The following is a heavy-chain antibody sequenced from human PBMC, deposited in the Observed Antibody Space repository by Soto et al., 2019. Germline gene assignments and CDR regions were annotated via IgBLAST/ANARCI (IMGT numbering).Heavy chain of an antibody. CDR2: IIPIFGTA. V-gene: IGHV1-69*13. CDR3: ARGVPGNYYDSSGYHPPFDY. Sequence: ASVKVSCKASGGTFSSYAISWVRQAPGQGLEWMGGIIPIFGTANYAQKFQGRVTITADESTSTAYMELSSLRSEDTAVYYCARGVPGNYYDSSGYHPPFDYWGQGTLVTVSS. D-gene: IGHD3-22*01. CDR1: GGTFSSYA. J-gene: IGHJ4*02.